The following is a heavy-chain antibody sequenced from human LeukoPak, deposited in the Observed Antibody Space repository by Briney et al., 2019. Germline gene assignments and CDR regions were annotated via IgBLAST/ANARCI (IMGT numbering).Heavy chain of an antibody. V-gene: IGHV1-18*01. CDR2: ISAQHGQT. J-gene: IGHJ4*02. CDR3: ARSPGDDYRNPNDY. D-gene: IGHD4-11*01. CDR1: GYSENFYG. Sequence: ASVKVSCKTSGYSENFYGITWVRQVAGQGLEWMGWISAQHGQTEYAPNSQDRVTMTTDTYTNTAYMELRSLRSDDTAVYYCARSPGDDYRNPNDYWGQGTLVTVSS.